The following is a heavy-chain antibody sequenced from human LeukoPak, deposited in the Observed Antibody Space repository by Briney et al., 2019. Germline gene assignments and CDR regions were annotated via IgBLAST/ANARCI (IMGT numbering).Heavy chain of an antibody. CDR3: ARSGGGYFDY. Sequence: GGSLRLSCAASGFSFSNFWMHWVRQPPGKGLVLVSRINIDGTDANYADSVKGRFIISRDNFKNTLFLEMYSLRVEDTGVYYCARSGGGYFDYWGQGDMVTVS. CDR2: INIDGTDA. D-gene: IGHD3-16*01. V-gene: IGHV3-74*01. J-gene: IGHJ4*02. CDR1: GFSFSNFW.